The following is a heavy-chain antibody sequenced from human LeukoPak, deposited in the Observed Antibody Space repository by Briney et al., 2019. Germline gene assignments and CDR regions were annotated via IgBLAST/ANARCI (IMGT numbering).Heavy chain of an antibody. D-gene: IGHD4-17*01. V-gene: IGHV1-69*05. CDR1: GGTFSLYA. CDR2: IIPVFGTA. Sequence: ASVKVSCKASGGTFSLYAIGWVRQAPGQGLEWMGGIIPVFGTANYAQKFQGRVTITTDESTSTAYMELSSLRSEDTAVYYCARDMHYDDAFDIWGQGTMVTVSS. J-gene: IGHJ3*02. CDR3: ARDMHYDDAFDI.